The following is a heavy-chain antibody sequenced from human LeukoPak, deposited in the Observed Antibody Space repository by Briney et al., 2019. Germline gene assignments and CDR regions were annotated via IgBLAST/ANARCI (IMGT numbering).Heavy chain of an antibody. V-gene: IGHV1-8*01. D-gene: IGHD3-22*01. Sequence: ASVKVSCKASGYTFTRYDINWVRQATGQGLEWRGWMNPNSGNTDYAQKFQGRVTMTRNTPISTAYMELSSLRSEDTAVYYCARFMYYYDSSGYYYPIRAFDIWGQGTMVTVSS. CDR2: MNPNSGNT. CDR3: ARFMYYYDSSGYYYPIRAFDI. CDR1: GYTFTRYD. J-gene: IGHJ3*02.